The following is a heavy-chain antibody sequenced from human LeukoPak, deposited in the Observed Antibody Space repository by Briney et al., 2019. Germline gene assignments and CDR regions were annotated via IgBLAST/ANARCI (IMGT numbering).Heavy chain of an antibody. J-gene: IGHJ5*02. CDR1: GFTFGSYS. CDR2: ISSGSSYI. D-gene: IGHD6-19*01. V-gene: IGHV3-21*01. CDR3: AREISGYSSDP. Sequence: GGSLRLSCAASGFTFGSYSMNWVRQAPGKGLEWVSSISSGSSYIYYADSVKGRFTISRDSAKNSLYLQMNSLRAEDTAVYYCAREISGYSSDPWGQGTLVTVSS.